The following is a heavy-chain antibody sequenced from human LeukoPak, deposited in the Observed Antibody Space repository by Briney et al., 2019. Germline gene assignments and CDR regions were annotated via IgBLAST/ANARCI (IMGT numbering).Heavy chain of an antibody. Sequence: GGTLRLSCAASGFTFSSYGMSWVRPAPGKGLVWVSRINSDGTSTSYADSVKGRFTISRDNTKNTLYLQMNSLRAEDTAVYYCARHLSGYISSLAYWGQGTLVTVSS. D-gene: IGHD6-6*01. V-gene: IGHV3-74*01. J-gene: IGHJ4*02. CDR2: INSDGTST. CDR3: ARHLSGYISSLAY. CDR1: GFTFSSYG.